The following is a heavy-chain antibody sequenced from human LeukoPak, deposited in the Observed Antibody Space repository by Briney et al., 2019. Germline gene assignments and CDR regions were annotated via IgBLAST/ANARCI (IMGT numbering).Heavy chain of an antibody. CDR3: ARGAEYYDSSGSPLYYFDY. CDR2: IYTSGST. J-gene: IGHJ4*02. D-gene: IGHD3-22*01. CDR1: GGSISSGSYY. Sequence: SQTLSLTCTVSGGSISSGSYYWSWIRQPAGKGLEWIGRIYTSGSTNYNPSLKSRVIISVDRSKNQFSLKLSSVTAADTAVYYCARGAEYYDSSGSPLYYFDYWGQGTLVTVSS. V-gene: IGHV4-61*02.